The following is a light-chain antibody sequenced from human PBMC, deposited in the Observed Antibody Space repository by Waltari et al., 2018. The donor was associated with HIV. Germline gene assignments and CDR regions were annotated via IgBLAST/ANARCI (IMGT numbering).Light chain of an antibody. CDR2: GGF. CDR3: HQYFSDPFT. J-gene: IGKJ4*01. V-gene: IGKV1-NL1*01. Sequence: DIPMTQLPSSLSASVGDRVTISCRATHDIGNSVSWYQQRPGKVPKLLVYGGFIRQRGVASRITGSGSGTDVSLTISSLQPEDFATYFGHQYFSDPFTFGGGTRVEI. CDR1: HDIGNS.